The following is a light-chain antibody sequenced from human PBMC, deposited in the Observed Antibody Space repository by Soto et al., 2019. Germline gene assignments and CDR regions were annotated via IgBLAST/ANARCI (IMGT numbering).Light chain of an antibody. CDR3: QHGKTFPFS. CDR2: TVS. V-gene: IGKV1-12*01. J-gene: IGKJ3*01. CDR1: HGVSGW. Sequence: IQMTQSPSSVSASVGDTVTLSCQTSHGVSGWLAWYQQKPGKAPTLLIYTVSNLQSGVPSRFSGSGSGTDFSPTITTLQPEAFATYVCQHGKTFPFSFGPGTKV.